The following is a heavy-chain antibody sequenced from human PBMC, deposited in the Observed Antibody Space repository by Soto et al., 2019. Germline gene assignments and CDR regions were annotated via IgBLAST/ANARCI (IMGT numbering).Heavy chain of an antibody. V-gene: IGHV3-74*01. CDR2: INSDGSST. CDR1: GYSFTSYW. D-gene: IGHD3-22*01. CDR3: PRNPCEKYYYDSRGMDV. J-gene: IGHJ6*02. Sequence: ESLKISCKGSGYSFTSYWMHWVRQAPGKGLVWVSRINSDGSSTSYADSVKGRFTISRDNAKNTLYLQMNSLRAEDTAVYYCPRNPCEKYYYDSRGMDVWGQXPTVTVSS.